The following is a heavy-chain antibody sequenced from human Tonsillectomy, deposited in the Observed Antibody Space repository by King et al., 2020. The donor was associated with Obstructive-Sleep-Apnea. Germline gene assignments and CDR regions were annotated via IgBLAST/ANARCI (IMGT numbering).Heavy chain of an antibody. CDR2: IYYSGSA. D-gene: IGHD3-16*02. CDR1: GGSISSSSYY. J-gene: IGHJ6*02. V-gene: IGHV4-39*07. CDR3: ATGGIMITFGGVIDAYYYYGMDV. Sequence: QLQESGPGLVKPSETLSLTCTVSGGSISSSSYYWGWIRQPPGKGLEWIGSIYYSGSAYYNPSLKSRVTISVDTSKNQFSLKLSSVTAAATAVYYCATGGIMITFGGVIDAYYYYGMDVWGQGTTVTVSS.